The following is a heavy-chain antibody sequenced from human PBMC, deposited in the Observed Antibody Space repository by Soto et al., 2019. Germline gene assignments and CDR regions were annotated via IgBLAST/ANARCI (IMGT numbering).Heavy chain of an antibody. J-gene: IGHJ6*02. CDR3: ARDWSIGAYGSGSSGMDV. CDR2: IYYSGST. V-gene: IGHV4-59*01. Sequence: PSETLSLTCTVSGGSISDFYWSWIRQPPGKGLEWIGYIYYSGSTNYNPSLKSRVTISVDTSKNQFSLNLRSMSPADTAVYYCARDWSIGAYGSGSSGMDVWGQGTTVTSP. CDR1: GGSISDFY. D-gene: IGHD3-10*01.